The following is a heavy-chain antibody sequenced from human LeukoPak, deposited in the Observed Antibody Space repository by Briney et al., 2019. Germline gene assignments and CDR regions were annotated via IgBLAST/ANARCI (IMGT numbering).Heavy chain of an antibody. J-gene: IGHJ4*02. D-gene: IGHD5-12*01. CDR2: INSGSTDI. V-gene: IGHV3-21*04. Sequence: PGGSLRLSCTASGFTFSYFSMNWVRQAPGKGLEWVSSINSGSTDIYYADSVKGRSTISRDNSKNTLYLQMNSLRAEDTAVYYCAKGLPHYWGQGTLVTVSS. CDR3: AKGLPHY. CDR1: GFTFSYFS.